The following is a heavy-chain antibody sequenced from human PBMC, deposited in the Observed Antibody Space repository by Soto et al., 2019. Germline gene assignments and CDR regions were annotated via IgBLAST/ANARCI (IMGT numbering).Heavy chain of an antibody. V-gene: IGHV3-30*18. J-gene: IGHJ3*02. CDR2: ISYDGSNK. Sequence: GGSLRLSCAASGFTFSSYGMHWVRQAPGKGLEWVAVISYDGSNKYYADSVKGRFTIPRDNSKNTLYLQMNSLRAEDTAVYYCAKSASLRYFDWLLGAFDIWGQGTVVTVSS. CDR3: AKSASLRYFDWLLGAFDI. D-gene: IGHD3-9*01. CDR1: GFTFSSYG.